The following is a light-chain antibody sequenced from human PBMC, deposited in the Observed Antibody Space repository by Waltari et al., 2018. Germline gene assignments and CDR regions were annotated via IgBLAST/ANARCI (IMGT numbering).Light chain of an antibody. CDR1: SSTIGSNT. J-gene: IGLJ2*01. CDR3: AAWDDSLNGPV. Sequence: QSVLTQPPPASGNPGQRVTISCSGTSSTIGSNTVNWYQQLPGTAPKLLSYSNNQRPSGVPDRFSGSKSGTSASLAISGLQSEDEADYYCAAWDDSLNGPVFGGGTKLTVL. V-gene: IGLV1-44*01. CDR2: SNN.